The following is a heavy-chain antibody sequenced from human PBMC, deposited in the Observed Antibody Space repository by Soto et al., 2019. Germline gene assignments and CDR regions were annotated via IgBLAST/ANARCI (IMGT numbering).Heavy chain of an antibody. CDR3: AKARSYPIGWYFDL. V-gene: IGHV3-9*01. J-gene: IGHJ2*01. CDR1: GFTFDDYA. CDR2: ISWNSGSI. Sequence: EVQLVESGGGLVQPGRSLRLSCAASGFTFDDYAMHWVRQAPGKGLEWVSGISWNSGSIGYADSVKGRFTISRDNAKNSLYLQMNSLRAEDTALYYCAKARSYPIGWYFDLWGRGTLVTVSS.